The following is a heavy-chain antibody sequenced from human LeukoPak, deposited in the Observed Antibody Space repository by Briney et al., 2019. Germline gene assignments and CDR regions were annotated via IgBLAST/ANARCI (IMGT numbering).Heavy chain of an antibody. J-gene: IGHJ4*02. CDR1: GFTFSNSA. V-gene: IGHV3-23*01. Sequence: PGGSLRLSCAASGFTFSNSAMTWVRQAPGKGLEWVSGISGSGTSTNYADSVKGRFTISRDNSKNTLFLQMNSLRAEDTAVYYCAKATPRYYYDSSGYYYGLDYWGQGTLVTVSS. CDR3: AKATPRYYYDSSGYYYGLDY. D-gene: IGHD3-22*01. CDR2: ISGSGTST.